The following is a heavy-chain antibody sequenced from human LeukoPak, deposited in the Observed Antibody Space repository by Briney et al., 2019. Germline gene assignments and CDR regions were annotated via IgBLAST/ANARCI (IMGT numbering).Heavy chain of an antibody. CDR1: GFTFSSYS. CDR3: AKVGGLGTSPPYDYYMDV. Sequence: GGSLRLSCAASGFTFSSYSMNWVRQAPGKGLEWVSGISRSGGGTYYTDSVKGRFTISRDNSKNTVYVQLNSLRAEDTAVYYCAKVGGLGTSPPYDYYMDVWGKGTTVTVSS. CDR2: ISRSGGGT. V-gene: IGHV3-23*01. J-gene: IGHJ6*03. D-gene: IGHD3-16*01.